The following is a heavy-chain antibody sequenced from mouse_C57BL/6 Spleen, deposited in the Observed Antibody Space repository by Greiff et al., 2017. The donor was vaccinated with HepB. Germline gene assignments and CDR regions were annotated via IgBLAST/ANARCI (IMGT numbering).Heavy chain of an antibody. CDR2: INPNNGGT. CDR3: ARSRIYYGSYYFDY. CDR1: GYTFTDYN. D-gene: IGHD1-1*01. Sequence: VQLQQSGPELVKPGASVKIPCKASGYTFTDYNMDWVKQSHGKSLEWIGDINPNNGGTIYNQKFKGKATLTVDKSSSTAYMELRSLTSEDTAVYYCARSRIYYGSYYFDYWGQGTTLTVSS. V-gene: IGHV1-18*01. J-gene: IGHJ2*01.